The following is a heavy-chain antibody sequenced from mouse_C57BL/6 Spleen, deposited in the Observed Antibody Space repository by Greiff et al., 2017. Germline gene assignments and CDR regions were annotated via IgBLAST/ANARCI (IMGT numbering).Heavy chain of an antibody. J-gene: IGHJ4*01. CDR3: ARDCSSCGAVDY. D-gene: IGHD1-1*01. CDR2: INYDGSST. Sequence: EVQVVESEGGLVQPGSSMKLSCTASGFTFTDYYMAWVRQVPEKGLEWVANINYDGSSTYYLDSLKSRFIISRDNAKNILYLQMSSLKSEDTATYYCARDCSSCGAVDYWGQGTSVTVSA. CDR1: GFTFTDYY. V-gene: IGHV5-16*01.